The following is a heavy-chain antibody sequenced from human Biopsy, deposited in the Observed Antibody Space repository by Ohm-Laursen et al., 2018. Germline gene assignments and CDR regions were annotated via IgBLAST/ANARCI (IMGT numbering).Heavy chain of an antibody. CDR2: ITSSGDTT. J-gene: IGHJ4*02. CDR1: GFTFSNYA. Sequence: SLRLSCSASGFTFSNYAMSWVRQAPGKGLEWVSAITSSGDTTYYSDSVKGRFTISRDSSKNTLHLQMNSLGAEDTAVYYCAKDQGYYYDRSVYYYFDYWGQGTLVTVSS. V-gene: IGHV3-23*01. D-gene: IGHD3-22*01. CDR3: AKDQGYYYDRSVYYYFDY.